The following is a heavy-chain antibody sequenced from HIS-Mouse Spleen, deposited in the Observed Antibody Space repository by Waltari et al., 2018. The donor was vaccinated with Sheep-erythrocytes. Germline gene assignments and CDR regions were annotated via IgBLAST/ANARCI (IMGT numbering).Heavy chain of an antibody. Sequence: QLQLQESGPGLVKPSETLSLTCTVPGGSISSSSYYWGWIRQPPGKGLEWIGSIYYSGSTYYNPSLKSRVTLSVDTSKNQFSLKLSSVTAADTAVYYCARDEGTYYDFWSGYPPSYYFDYWGQGTLVTVSS. CDR3: ARDEGTYYDFWSGYPPSYYFDY. J-gene: IGHJ4*02. V-gene: IGHV4-39*07. CDR1: GGSISSSSYY. CDR2: IYYSGST. D-gene: IGHD3-3*01.